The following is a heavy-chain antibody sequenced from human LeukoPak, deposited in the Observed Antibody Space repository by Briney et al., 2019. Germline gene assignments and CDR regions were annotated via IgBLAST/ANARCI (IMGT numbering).Heavy chain of an antibody. J-gene: IGHJ4*02. V-gene: IGHV3-30*18. CDR2: ISYDGSNK. CDR3: AKDHGGSQGFDY. Sequence: GGSLRLSCAASGFTFSSYGMHWVRQAPGKGLEWVAVISYDGSNKYYADSVKGRFTISRDNSKNTLYLQMNSLRAEDTAVYYCAKDHGGSQGFDYWGQGTLVTVSS. CDR1: GFTFSSYG. D-gene: IGHD2-15*01.